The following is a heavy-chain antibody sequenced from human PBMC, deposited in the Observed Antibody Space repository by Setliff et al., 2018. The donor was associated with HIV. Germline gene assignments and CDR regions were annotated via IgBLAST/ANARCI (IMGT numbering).Heavy chain of an antibody. J-gene: IGHJ4*02. CDR1: GDSVSSGSYY. Sequence: SETLSLTCTVSGDSVSSGSYYWSWIRQPPGKGLEWIGYIYYSGTTNYNPSLKSRVTMTRDTSTSTVYMELSSLRSEDTAVYYCARAGGGYFDYWGQGTLVTVSS. D-gene: IGHD3-10*01. CDR2: IYYSGTT. V-gene: IGHV4-61*01. CDR3: ARAGGGYFDY.